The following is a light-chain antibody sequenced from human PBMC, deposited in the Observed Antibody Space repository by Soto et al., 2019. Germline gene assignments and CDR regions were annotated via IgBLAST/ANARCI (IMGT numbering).Light chain of an antibody. V-gene: IGKV3-11*01. J-gene: IGKJ4*01. CDR1: QSVSSF. CDR2: DAS. Sequence: TVFTQSASTVSLSPGEGATLSCRASQSVSSFLAWYQQKPGQAPRLLIYDASNRATGIPARFSGSGSGTDFTLTISSLEPEDFAVYYCQQHTNWPLTFGGGTKVDNK. CDR3: QQHTNWPLT.